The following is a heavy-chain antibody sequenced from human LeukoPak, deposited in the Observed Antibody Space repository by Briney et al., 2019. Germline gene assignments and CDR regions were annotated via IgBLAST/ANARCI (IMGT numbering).Heavy chain of an antibody. Sequence: PGGSLRLSCAASGFTFSSYWMSWVRQAPGKGLEWVANIKQDGSEKYYVDSVKGRFTISRDNAKNSLYLQMNSLRAEDTAVYYCARESSRLRYSDWLSKPYYFDYWGQGTLVTVSS. V-gene: IGHV3-7*01. CDR3: ARESSRLRYSDWLSKPYYFDY. CDR2: IKQDGSEK. J-gene: IGHJ4*02. CDR1: GFTFSSYW. D-gene: IGHD3-9*01.